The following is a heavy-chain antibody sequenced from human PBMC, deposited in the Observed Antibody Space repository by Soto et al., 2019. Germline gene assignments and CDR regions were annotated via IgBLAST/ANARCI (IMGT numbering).Heavy chain of an antibody. CDR2: IWYDGSNK. D-gene: IGHD4-17*01. Sequence: QVQLVESGGGVVQPGRSLRLSCAASGFTFSSYGMHWVRQAPGKGLEWVAVIWYDGSNKYYADSVKGRFTISRDNSKNTLYLQMNSLRAEDTAVYYCARDQVYGDYGYFDYWGQGTLVTVSS. CDR1: GFTFSSYG. CDR3: ARDQVYGDYGYFDY. V-gene: IGHV3-33*01. J-gene: IGHJ4*02.